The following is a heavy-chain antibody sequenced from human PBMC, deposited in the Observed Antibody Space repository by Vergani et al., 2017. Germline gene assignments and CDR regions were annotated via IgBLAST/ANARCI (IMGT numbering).Heavy chain of an antibody. CDR1: GGSISSGDYY. D-gene: IGHD2-2*02. CDR2: IYYSGST. J-gene: IGHJ6*02. Sequence: QVQLQESGPGLVKPSQTLSLTCTVSGGSISSGDYYWSWIRQPPGKGLEWIGYIYYSGSTYYNPSLKSRVTISVDTSKNQFSLKLSSVTAADTAVYYCARDEGVPAAIADYYYYYYGMDVWGQGTTVTVSS. V-gene: IGHV4-30-4*08. CDR3: ARDEGVPAAIADYYYYYYGMDV.